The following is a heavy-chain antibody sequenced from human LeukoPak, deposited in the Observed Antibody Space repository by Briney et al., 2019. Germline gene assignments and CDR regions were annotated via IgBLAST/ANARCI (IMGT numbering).Heavy chain of an antibody. V-gene: IGHV4-59*08. CDR1: GGSISSYY. CDR2: IYYSGST. J-gene: IGHJ6*02. Sequence: SETLSLTCAVSGGSISSYYWSWIRQPPGKGLEWIGYIYYSGSTNYNPSLKSRVTISVDTSKNQFSLKLSSVTAADTAVYYCARHGYCSGVTCYSNYYYAMDVWGQGTTVTVSS. D-gene: IGHD2-15*01. CDR3: ARHGYCSGVTCYSNYYYAMDV.